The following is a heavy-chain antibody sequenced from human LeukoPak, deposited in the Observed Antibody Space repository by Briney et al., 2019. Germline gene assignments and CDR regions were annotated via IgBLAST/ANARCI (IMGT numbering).Heavy chain of an antibody. D-gene: IGHD1-26*01. CDR2: ISYDGSNK. J-gene: IGHJ3*02. Sequence: GGSLRLSCAASGFTFSSYGMHWVRQAPGEGLEWVAVISYDGSNKYYADSVKGRFTISRDNSKNTLYLQMNSLRAEDTAVYYCAKDNSGSGDAFDIWGQGTMVTVSS. V-gene: IGHV3-30*18. CDR3: AKDNSGSGDAFDI. CDR1: GFTFSSYG.